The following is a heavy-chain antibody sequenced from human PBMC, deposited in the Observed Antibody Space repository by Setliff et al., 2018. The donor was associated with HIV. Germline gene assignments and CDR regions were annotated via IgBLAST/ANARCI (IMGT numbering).Heavy chain of an antibody. CDR3: AKVMITTTWAFDF. V-gene: IGHV3-23*01. CDR1: GFTFSTYS. CDR2: IGGAYDGNT. J-gene: IGHJ4*02. D-gene: IGHD1-26*01. Sequence: PGGSLRLSCAASGFTFSTYSMVWVRQAPGKGLEWVSGIGGAYDGNTYHAGSVKGRFTIFRENSKNIVYLQMSNLRAEDTALYYCAKVMITTTWAFDFWGQGTPVTSPQ.